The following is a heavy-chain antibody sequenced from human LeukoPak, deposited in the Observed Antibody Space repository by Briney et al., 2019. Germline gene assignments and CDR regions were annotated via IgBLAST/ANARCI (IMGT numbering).Heavy chain of an antibody. CDR2: ISYDGSNK. V-gene: IGHV3-30-3*01. Sequence: GGSLRLSCAATGFTFSSYAMHWVRQAPGKGLEWVAVISYDGSNKYYADSVKGRFTISRDNSKNTLYLQMYSLRAEDTAVYYCARDRPEYIAAATYYYGMDVWGQGTTVTVSS. CDR3: ARDRPEYIAAATYYYGMDV. J-gene: IGHJ6*02. D-gene: IGHD6-13*01. CDR1: GFTFSSYA.